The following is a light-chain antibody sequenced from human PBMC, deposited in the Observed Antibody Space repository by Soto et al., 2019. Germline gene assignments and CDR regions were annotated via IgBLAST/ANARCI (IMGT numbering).Light chain of an antibody. CDR3: QQSSNWPPEIT. CDR1: QSVPRH. CDR2: DAS. Sequence: EIVLTQSPATLSVSPGERATVSCRASQSVPRHLAWYQQRPGLPPRLLLHDASSRATGVPDRFSGSGSGSDFILTISSLEPEDFAVYYCQQSSNWPPEITFGQGTRLEIK. J-gene: IGKJ5*01. V-gene: IGKV3-11*01.